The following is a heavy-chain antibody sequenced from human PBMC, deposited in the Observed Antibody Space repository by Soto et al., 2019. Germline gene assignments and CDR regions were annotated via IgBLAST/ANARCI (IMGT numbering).Heavy chain of an antibody. J-gene: IGHJ4*02. CDR3: TRQGVERSLDY. CDR2: IYSGGNT. D-gene: IGHD1-1*01. CDR1: GFSVSNDY. Sequence: GGSLRLSCAASGFSVSNDYMNWVRQAPGKGLEWASVIYSGGNTYYADSVKGRFTVSRDNSENTLYLQMNSLRAEDTAVYYCTRQGVERSLDYWGQGNQVTVSS. V-gene: IGHV3-53*01.